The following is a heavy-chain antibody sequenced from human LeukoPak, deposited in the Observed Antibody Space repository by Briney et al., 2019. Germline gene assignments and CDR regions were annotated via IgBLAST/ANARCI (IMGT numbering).Heavy chain of an antibody. V-gene: IGHV1-8*01. CDR3: ASRRRGYCTNGVCYRNYYYYYMDV. CDR1: GYTFTSYD. D-gene: IGHD2-8*01. CDR2: MNPNSGNT. Sequence: ASVKVSCKASGYTFTSYDINWVRQATGQGLEWMGWMNPNSGNTGYAQKFQGRVTMTRNTSISTAYMELSSLRSEDTAVYYCASRRRGYCTNGVCYRNYYYYYMDVWGKGTTVTISS. J-gene: IGHJ6*03.